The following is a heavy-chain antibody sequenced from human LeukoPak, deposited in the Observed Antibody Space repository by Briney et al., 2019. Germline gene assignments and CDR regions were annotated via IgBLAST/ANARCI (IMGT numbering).Heavy chain of an antibody. J-gene: IGHJ5*02. V-gene: IGHV3-21*01. Sequence: SGGSLRLSCAASGFTFSSYSMNWVRQAPGKGLEWVSSISSSSSYIYYADSVKGRFTISRDNAKNSLYLQMNSLRAEDTAVHYCAREGASSSWYWEIANNWFDPWGQGTLVTVSS. CDR1: GFTFSSYS. CDR3: AREGASSSWYWEIANNWFDP. D-gene: IGHD6-13*01. CDR2: ISSSSSYI.